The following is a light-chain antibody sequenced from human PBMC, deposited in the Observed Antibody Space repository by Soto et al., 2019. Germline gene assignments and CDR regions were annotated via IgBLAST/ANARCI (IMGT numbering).Light chain of an antibody. CDR3: SSYSSNNTLVV. CDR2: DVT. J-gene: IGLJ2*01. Sequence: QSALTQPASVSGSPGQSITISCTGSTSDISGYNYVSWYQQHPGKAPKLLIFDVTSRPSGVSDRFSGSKSGNAAFLTVSGLQGEDEADYFCSSYSSNNTLVVFGGGTKLTVL. V-gene: IGLV2-14*01. CDR1: TSDISGYNY.